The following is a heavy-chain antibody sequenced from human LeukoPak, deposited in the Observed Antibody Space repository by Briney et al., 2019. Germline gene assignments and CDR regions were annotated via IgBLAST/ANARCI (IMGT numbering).Heavy chain of an antibody. D-gene: IGHD1-26*01. V-gene: IGHV3-7*01. J-gene: IGHJ4*02. CDR3: ARVRWELPFDY. CDR1: GFTFSSYW. Sequence: GGSLRLSCAASGFTFSSYWMSWVRQAPGKGLEGVANIKQDGSEKYYVDSVKGRFTISRDNAKNSLYLQMNSLRAEDTAVYYCARVRWELPFDYWGQGTLVTVSS. CDR2: IKQDGSEK.